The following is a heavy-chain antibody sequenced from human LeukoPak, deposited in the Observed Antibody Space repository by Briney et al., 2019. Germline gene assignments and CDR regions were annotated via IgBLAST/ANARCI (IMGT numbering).Heavy chain of an antibody. CDR1: GFTFSSYS. CDR2: ISSSSSYI. D-gene: IGHD6-13*01. CDR3: ARVGAASTDY. V-gene: IGHV3-21*01. J-gene: IGHJ4*02. Sequence: GGSLRLSCAASGFTFSSYSMNWVRQAPGKGLEWVSSISSSSSYIYYADSVKGRFTISIDNAKNSLYLQMNSLRAEDTAVYYCARVGAASTDYWGQGTLVTVSS.